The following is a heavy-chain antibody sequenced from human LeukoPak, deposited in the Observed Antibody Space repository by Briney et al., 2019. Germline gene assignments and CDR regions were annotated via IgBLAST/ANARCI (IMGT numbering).Heavy chain of an antibody. CDR3: AREGGTMVRGVYFDY. CDR1: GYTFTGYY. Sequence: ASVKVSCKASGYTFTGYYMHWVRQAPGQGLEWMGWINPNSGGTNYAQKFQGRVTMTRDTSISTAYMELSRLRSDDTAVYYCAREGGTMVRGVYFDYWGQGTLVTVSS. CDR2: INPNSGGT. J-gene: IGHJ4*02. D-gene: IGHD3-10*01. V-gene: IGHV1-2*02.